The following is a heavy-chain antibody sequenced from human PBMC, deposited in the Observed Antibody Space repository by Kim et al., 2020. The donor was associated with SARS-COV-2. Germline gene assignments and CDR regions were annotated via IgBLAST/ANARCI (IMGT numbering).Heavy chain of an antibody. J-gene: IGHJ5*02. V-gene: IGHV3-30*18. D-gene: IGHD3-10*01. CDR1: GFTFSSYG. CDR3: AKGAYHLVYYYGSGRPNWFDP. CDR2: ISYDGSNK. Sequence: GGSLRLSCAASGFTFSSYGMHWVRQAPGKGLEWVAVISYDGSNKYYADSVKGRFTISRDNSKNTLYLQMNSLRAEDTAVYYCAKGAYHLVYYYGSGRPNWFDPWGQGTLVTVSS.